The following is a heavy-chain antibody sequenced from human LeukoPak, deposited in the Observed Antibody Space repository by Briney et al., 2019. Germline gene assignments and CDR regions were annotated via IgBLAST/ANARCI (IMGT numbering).Heavy chain of an antibody. D-gene: IGHD2-21*02. CDR3: ARDSMVTAIDY. Sequence: PSETLSLTCTVPGGSISSYYWSWIRQPPGKGLEWIGYIYYSGSTNYNPSLKSRVTISVDTSKNQFSLKLSSVTAADTAVYYCARDSMVTAIDYWGQGTLVTVSS. CDR1: GGSISSYY. J-gene: IGHJ4*02. CDR2: IYYSGST. V-gene: IGHV4-59*01.